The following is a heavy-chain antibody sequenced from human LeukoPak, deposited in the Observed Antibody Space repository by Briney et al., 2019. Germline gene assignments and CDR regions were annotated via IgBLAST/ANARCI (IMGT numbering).Heavy chain of an antibody. CDR1: GYTFTGYY. V-gene: IGHV1-2*02. CDR2: INHNSGGT. J-gene: IGHJ6*03. CDR3: ARDKTTVTTFYYYYMDV. Sequence: ASVKVSCKASGYTFTGYYMHWVRQAPGQGLEWMGWINHNSGGTNYAQKFQGRVTMTRDTSISTAYMELSRLRSDDTAVYYCARDKTTVTTFYYYYMDVWGKRTTVTLCS. D-gene: IGHD4-17*01.